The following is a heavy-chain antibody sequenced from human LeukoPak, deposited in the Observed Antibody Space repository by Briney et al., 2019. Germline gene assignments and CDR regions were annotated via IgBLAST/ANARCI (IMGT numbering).Heavy chain of an antibody. V-gene: IGHV3-74*01. CDR2: INSDGSST. D-gene: IGHD3-10*01. Sequence: PGGSLRLSCAASGFTFSSYWIHWVRQAPGKGLVWVSRINSDGSSTSYADSVKGRFTISRDNAKNTLYLQVNSLRAEDTAVYYCARGGNYVSGSYNYWGQGTLATVSS. J-gene: IGHJ4*02. CDR1: GFTFSSYW. CDR3: ARGGNYVSGSYNY.